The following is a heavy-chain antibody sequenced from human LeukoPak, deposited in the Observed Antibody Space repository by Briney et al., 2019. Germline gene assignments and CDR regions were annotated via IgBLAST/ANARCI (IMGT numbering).Heavy chain of an antibody. D-gene: IGHD3-22*01. Sequence: SETLSLTCTVSGDSVSSGNYYWSWIRQPAGRGLEWIGRMHSSGSTKYNSSLKSRVTMSVDTSKNQFSLKLTSVTAADTAVYYCAREPKSDSSGLWGQGTLVTVSS. CDR2: MHSSGST. CDR3: AREPKSDSSGL. J-gene: IGHJ4*02. V-gene: IGHV4-61*02. CDR1: GDSVSSGNYY.